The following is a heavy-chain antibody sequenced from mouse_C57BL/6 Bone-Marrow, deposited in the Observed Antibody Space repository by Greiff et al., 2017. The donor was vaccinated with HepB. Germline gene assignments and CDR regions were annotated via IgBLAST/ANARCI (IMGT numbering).Heavy chain of an antibody. CDR2: IYPGNGDT. CDR3: ARRYGYYFDY. CDR1: GYTFTSYN. J-gene: IGHJ2*01. D-gene: IGHD2-14*01. V-gene: IGHV1-12*01. Sequence: LQESGAELVRPGASVKMSCKASGYTFTSYNMHWVKQTPRKGLEWIGAIYPGNGDTSYNQKFKGKATLTVDKSSSTAYMQLSSLTSEDSAVYFCARRYGYYFDYWGQGTTLTVSS.